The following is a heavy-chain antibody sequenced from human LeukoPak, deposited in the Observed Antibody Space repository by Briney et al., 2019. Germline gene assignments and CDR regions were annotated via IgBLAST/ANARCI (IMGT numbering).Heavy chain of an antibody. J-gene: IGHJ4*02. Sequence: GGSLRLSCAVSGFTVSSNYMSWVRQAPGRGLEWVSVIYSGGSTYYADSVKGRFTISRDNSKNTLYLQVNSLRAEDTAVYYCARGLSGSYHYFDYWGQGTLVTVSS. CDR1: GFTVSSNY. CDR3: ARGLSGSYHYFDY. CDR2: IYSGGST. V-gene: IGHV3-53*01. D-gene: IGHD1-26*01.